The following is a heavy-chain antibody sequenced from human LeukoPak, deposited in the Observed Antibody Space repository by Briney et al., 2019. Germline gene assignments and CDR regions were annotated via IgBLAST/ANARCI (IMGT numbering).Heavy chain of an antibody. CDR1: GGSFSGYY. J-gene: IGHJ4*02. CDR2: INHSGST. CDR3: ARGVKNGYRSGWYGGFDY. V-gene: IGHV4-34*01. Sequence: NPSETLSPTCAVYGGSFSGYYWSWIRQPPGKGLEWIGEINHSGSTNYNPSLKSRVTISVDTPKNQFSLKLSSVTAADTAVYYCARGVKNGYRSGWYGGFDYWGQGTLVTVSS. D-gene: IGHD6-19*01.